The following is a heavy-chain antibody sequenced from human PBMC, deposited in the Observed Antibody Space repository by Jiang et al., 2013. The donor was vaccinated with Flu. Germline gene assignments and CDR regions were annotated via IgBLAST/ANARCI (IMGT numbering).Heavy chain of an antibody. CDR2: IWYDGSNE. D-gene: IGHD3-3*01. CDR3: AREGFWSGYSMEQYGMDV. CDR1: GFTFRNYG. V-gene: IGHV3-33*01. Sequence: VQLVESGGGVVQPGRSLRLSCAASGFTFRNYGMHWVRQAPGKGLEWVAVIWYDGSNENYADSVKGRFTISRDNSKNTVYLQMNSLRVEDTAVFYCAREGFWSGYSMEQYGMDVWGLG. J-gene: IGHJ6*02.